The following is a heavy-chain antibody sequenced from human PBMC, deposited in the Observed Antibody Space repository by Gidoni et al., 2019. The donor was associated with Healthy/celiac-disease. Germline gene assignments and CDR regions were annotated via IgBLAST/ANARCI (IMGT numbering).Heavy chain of an antibody. Sequence: QVQLVESGGGVVQPGRSLRLSCAASGFTFSSYAMHWVRQAPGKGLEWVAVISYDGSNKYYADSVKGRFTISRDNSKNTLYLQMNSLRAEDTAVYYCARVSHGSFDYWGQGTLVTVSS. CDR1: GFTFSSYA. CDR2: ISYDGSNK. J-gene: IGHJ4*02. D-gene: IGHD1-26*01. CDR3: ARVSHGSFDY. V-gene: IGHV3-30*01.